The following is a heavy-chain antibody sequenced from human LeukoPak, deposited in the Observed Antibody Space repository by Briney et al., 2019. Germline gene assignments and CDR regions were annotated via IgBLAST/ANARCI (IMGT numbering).Heavy chain of an antibody. J-gene: IGHJ4*02. CDR1: GLTFSSYW. Sequence: GGSLRLSCAASGLTFSSYWMHWVRQAPGKGLGWVSCIKSDGSSTNYADSVKGRFTISRDNAKNTLYLQMSSLRAEDTAVYYCARGGAAAALDFWGQGTLVTVSS. CDR2: IKSDGSST. V-gene: IGHV3-74*01. CDR3: ARGGAAAALDF. D-gene: IGHD6-13*01.